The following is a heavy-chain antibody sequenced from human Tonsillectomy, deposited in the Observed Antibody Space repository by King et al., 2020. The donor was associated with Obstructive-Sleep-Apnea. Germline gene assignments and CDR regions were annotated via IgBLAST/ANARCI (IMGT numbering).Heavy chain of an antibody. J-gene: IGHJ4*02. CDR3: ARDHYYDSSDYPIYYFDY. CDR1: GFTFIHYV. Sequence: QLVQSGAEVKKPGASVKVSCQSSGFTFIHYVVHWVRQAPGQRLEWMGWINACNGNPEYSQKFQDRVTITRDTSASTAYMELSSLRSEDTAVYYCARDHYYDSSDYPIYYFDYWGQGTLVTVSS. CDR2: INACNGNP. D-gene: IGHD3-22*01. V-gene: IGHV1-3*01.